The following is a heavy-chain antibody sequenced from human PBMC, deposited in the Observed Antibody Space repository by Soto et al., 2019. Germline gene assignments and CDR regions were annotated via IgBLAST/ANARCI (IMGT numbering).Heavy chain of an antibody. V-gene: IGHV4-31*03. CDR2: IYYSGST. J-gene: IGHJ3*02. D-gene: IGHD2-15*01. CDR1: GGSISSGGYY. Sequence: TLSLTCTVSGGSISSGGYYWSWIRQHPGKGLEWIGYIYYSGSTYYNPSLKSRVTISVDTSKNQFSLKLSSVTAADTAVYYCARDRRYCSGGSCYSRDDDAFDIWGQGTMVTVSS. CDR3: ARDRRYCSGGSCYSRDDDAFDI.